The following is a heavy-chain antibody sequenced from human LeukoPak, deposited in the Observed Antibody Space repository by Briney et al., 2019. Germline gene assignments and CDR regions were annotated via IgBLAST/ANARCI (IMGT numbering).Heavy chain of an antibody. CDR2: ISSSSSTI. V-gene: IGHV3-48*01. D-gene: IGHD3-16*02. J-gene: IGHJ4*02. Sequence: GGSLRLSCAASGFTFSSYSMNWVRQAPGKGLEWVSYISSSSSTIYYADSVKGRFTISRDNSKNTLYLQMNSLRAEDTAVYYCAKEAFKWDYVWGSYRPQGPFDYWGQGTLVTVSS. CDR3: AKEAFKWDYVWGSYRPQGPFDY. CDR1: GFTFSSYS.